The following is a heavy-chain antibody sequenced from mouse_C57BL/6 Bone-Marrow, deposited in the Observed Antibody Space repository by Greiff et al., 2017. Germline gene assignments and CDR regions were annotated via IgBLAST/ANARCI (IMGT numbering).Heavy chain of an antibody. CDR3: ARLIYYDYDYFDY. CDR1: GYAFTNYL. D-gene: IGHD2-4*01. CDR2: INPGSGGT. V-gene: IGHV1-54*01. Sequence: VQLHQSGAELVRPGTSVKVSCKASGYAFTNYLIEWVKQRPGQGLEWIGVINPGSGGTNYNEKFKGKATLTADKSSSTAYMQLSSLTSEDSAVYFCARLIYYDYDYFDYWGQGTTLTVSS. J-gene: IGHJ2*01.